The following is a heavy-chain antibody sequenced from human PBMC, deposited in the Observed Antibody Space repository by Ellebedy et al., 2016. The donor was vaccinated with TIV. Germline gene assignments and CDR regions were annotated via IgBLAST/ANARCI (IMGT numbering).Heavy chain of an antibody. Sequence: MPSETLSLTCAVYGGSFSGYYWSWIRQPPGKGLEWIGEINHSGSTNYNPSPKSRVTISLDTSKTQFSLKLSSVTAADTAVYYCARGWRVGATMRMYWFDPWGQGTLVTVSS. CDR1: GGSFSGYY. CDR2: INHSGST. CDR3: ARGWRVGATMRMYWFDP. V-gene: IGHV4-34*01. J-gene: IGHJ5*02. D-gene: IGHD1-26*01.